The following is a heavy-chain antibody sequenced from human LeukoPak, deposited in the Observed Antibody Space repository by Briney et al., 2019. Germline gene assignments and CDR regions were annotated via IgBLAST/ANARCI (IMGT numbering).Heavy chain of an antibody. Sequence: GGSLRLSCAASGFTVSSNYMSWVRQAPGKGLEWVSVIYSGGSTYYADSVKGRFTISRDNSKNTLYLQMNSLRAEDTAVYYCARAGFLRFLEWLSLSSHYYYGMDVWGQGTTVTVSS. V-gene: IGHV3-53*01. CDR1: GFTVSSNY. D-gene: IGHD3-3*01. CDR3: ARAGFLRFLEWLSLSSHYYYGMDV. CDR2: IYSGGST. J-gene: IGHJ6*02.